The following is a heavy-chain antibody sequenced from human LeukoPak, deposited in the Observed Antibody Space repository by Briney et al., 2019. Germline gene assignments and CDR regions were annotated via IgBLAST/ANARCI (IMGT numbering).Heavy chain of an antibody. Sequence: SETLSLTCAVYGGSFSGYYWSWIRQPPGKGLEWIGEINHSGSTNYNPSLKSRVTISVDTPKNQFSLKLSSVTAADTAVYYCARGPRSSDWYSIDYWGRGTLVTVSS. CDR3: ARGPRSSDWYSIDY. D-gene: IGHD6-19*01. J-gene: IGHJ4*02. V-gene: IGHV4-34*01. CDR2: INHSGST. CDR1: GGSFSGYY.